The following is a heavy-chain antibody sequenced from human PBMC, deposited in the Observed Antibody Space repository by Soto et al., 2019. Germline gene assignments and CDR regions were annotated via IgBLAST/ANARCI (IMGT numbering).Heavy chain of an antibody. V-gene: IGHV1-18*01. CDR2: ISAYNGNT. D-gene: IGHD4-17*01. CDR1: GYTFTSYG. CDR3: ARDPLTVTTPGFDY. J-gene: IGHJ4*02. Sequence: ASVKVSCKASGYTFTSYGISWVRQAPGQGLEWMGWISAYNGNTNYAQKLQGRVTMTTDTSTSTAYMELRSLRSDDTAVYCCARDPLTVTTPGFDYWGQGTLVTVSS.